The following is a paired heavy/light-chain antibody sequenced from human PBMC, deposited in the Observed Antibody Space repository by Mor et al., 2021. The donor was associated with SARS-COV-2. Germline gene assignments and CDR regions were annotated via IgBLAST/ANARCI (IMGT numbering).Light chain of an antibody. CDR1: QSISQW. CDR2: QTF. Sequence: DIQMTQSPSTLSASVGDRVTITCRTSQSISQWLAWYQQKPGKAPNLLIYQTFILGGGVPSRFSGSGSGTEFTLSIDSLQPDDFATYYCQYYNSPWTFGPGTKVEIE. V-gene: IGKV1-5*03. J-gene: IGKJ1*01. CDR3: QYYNSPWT.
Heavy chain of an antibody. Sequence: QVQLEESGGGVVQPGRSLRLSCAASGFTFSSYGMHWVRQAPGKGLEWVTVISYDGSNTYYADSVKGRFTISRDNSKNTLYLQMNSLRVEDTAVYYCAKVNSGWSTIHAFDIWGQGTMVTVSS. D-gene: IGHD6-19*01. V-gene: IGHV3-30*18. J-gene: IGHJ3*02. CDR3: AKVNSGWSTIHAFDI. CDR1: GFTFSSYG. CDR2: ISYDGSNT.